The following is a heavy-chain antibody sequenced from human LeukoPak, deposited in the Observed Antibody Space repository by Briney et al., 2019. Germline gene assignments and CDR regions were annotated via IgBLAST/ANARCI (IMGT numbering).Heavy chain of an antibody. V-gene: IGHV3-66*01. CDR1: GFTVSSNY. J-gene: IGHJ6*02. Sequence: PGGSLRLSCAASGFTVSSNYMSWVRQAPGKGLEWVSVIYSGGSTYYADSVKGRFTISRDNSKNMLYLQMNSLRAEDTAVYYCARVDYYYGMDVWGQGTTVTVSS. CDR2: IYSGGST. CDR3: ARVDYYYGMDV.